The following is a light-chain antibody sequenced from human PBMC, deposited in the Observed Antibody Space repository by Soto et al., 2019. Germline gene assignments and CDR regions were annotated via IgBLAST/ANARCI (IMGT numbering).Light chain of an antibody. J-gene: IGLJ1*01. Sequence: QSVLTQPPSGSGFPGQSVTISYTGTSSDVGAYNYVSWYQQLPGKAPKLIIYEVSKRPSGVPDRFSGSKSGNTASLTVSGLQAEDEADYYCTSYAGTYSFFYVFGTGTKVTVL. V-gene: IGLV2-8*01. CDR1: SSDVGAYNY. CDR3: TSYAGTYSFFYV. CDR2: EVS.